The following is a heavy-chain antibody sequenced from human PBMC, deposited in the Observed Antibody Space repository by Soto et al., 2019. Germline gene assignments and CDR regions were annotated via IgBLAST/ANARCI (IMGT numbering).Heavy chain of an antibody. D-gene: IGHD4-4*01. J-gene: IGHJ4*02. V-gene: IGHV2-5*02. CDR1: GFSISTSGVG. CDR3: ARRPPYTNYLDY. CDR2: IYWDDDK. Sequence: SGPTLVNPTQTLTLTCAFSGFSISTSGVGVGWIRQPPGKALEWLVFIYWDDDKRYSPSLRSRLSITKDASKNQVVLTMTNVDPVDTATYFCARRPPYTNYLDYWGQGTLVTVSS.